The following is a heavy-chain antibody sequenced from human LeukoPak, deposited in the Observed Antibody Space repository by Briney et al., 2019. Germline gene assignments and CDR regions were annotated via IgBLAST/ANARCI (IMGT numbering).Heavy chain of an antibody. CDR1: GFTFSSYS. D-gene: IGHD5-12*01. CDR2: ISSSSSYI. Sequence: GGSLRLSCAASGFTFSSYSMNWVRQAPGKGLEWVSSISSSSSYIYYADSVKGRFTISRDNAKNSLYLQMNSLRAEDTAVYYCARLPGRGYSGYGEEVDYWGQGTLVTVSS. J-gene: IGHJ4*02. CDR3: ARLPGRGYSGYGEEVDY. V-gene: IGHV3-21*01.